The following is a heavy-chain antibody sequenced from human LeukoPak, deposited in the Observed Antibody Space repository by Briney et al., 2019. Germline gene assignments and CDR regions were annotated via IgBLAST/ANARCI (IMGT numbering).Heavy chain of an antibody. CDR2: ISSSTGYT. Sequence: GGSLRLSCAASGFTFSDYYMSWIRQAPGKGLECVSYISSSTGYTNYADSVEGRFTISRDNAKNSLYLQMNSLRDEDTAVYYCASRDYFDYWGQGTLVTVSS. CDR1: GFTFSDYY. J-gene: IGHJ4*02. V-gene: IGHV3-11*06. CDR3: ASRDYFDY.